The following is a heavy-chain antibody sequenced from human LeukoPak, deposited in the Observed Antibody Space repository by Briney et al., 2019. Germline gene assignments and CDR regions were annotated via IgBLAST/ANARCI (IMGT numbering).Heavy chain of an antibody. CDR3: ARLAWGRLDY. J-gene: IGHJ4*02. CDR2: IYYSGST. D-gene: IGHD7-27*01. CDR1: GVSISSYY. V-gene: IGHV4-59*08. Sequence: KPSETLSLTCTVSGVSISSYYWSWIRQPPGKGLEWIGDIYYSGSTNYNPSLKSRVTISVDTSKNQFSLRLSSVTAADTAVYYCARLAWGRLDYWGQGTLVTVSS.